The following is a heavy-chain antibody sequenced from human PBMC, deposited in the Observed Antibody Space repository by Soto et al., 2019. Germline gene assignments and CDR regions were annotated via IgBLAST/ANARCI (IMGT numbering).Heavy chain of an antibody. CDR1: GFSVSTSH. CDR2: IYSGGAT. V-gene: IGHV3-53*01. J-gene: IGHJ5*02. D-gene: IGHD3-10*01. Sequence: EVQLVDSGGGLIQPGGSLRLSCAAAGFSVSTSHMNWVRQTPGKGLEWVSVIYSGGATYYAASVKGRFTISRDKSKNTVYLHMNSLRAEDTAVYYCARVGPYDSGSYMLRYNWFDPWGQGTLVTVSS. CDR3: ARVGPYDSGSYMLRYNWFDP.